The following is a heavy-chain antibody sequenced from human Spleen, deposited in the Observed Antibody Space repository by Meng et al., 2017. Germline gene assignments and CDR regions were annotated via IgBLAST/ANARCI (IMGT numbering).Heavy chain of an antibody. J-gene: IGHJ5*02. Sequence: SQTLSLTCAISGDSVSSNSATWSWIRLSPSRGLEWLGRTYYRSKWYDDYALSVTSRISINPDTSKNQFSLQLKSVTPEDTAVYYCARGVSTGSYVYWFDPWGQGTLVTVSS. CDR1: GDSVSSNSAT. CDR3: ARGVSTGSYVYWFDP. V-gene: IGHV6-1*01. CDR2: TYYRSKWYD. D-gene: IGHD1-1*01.